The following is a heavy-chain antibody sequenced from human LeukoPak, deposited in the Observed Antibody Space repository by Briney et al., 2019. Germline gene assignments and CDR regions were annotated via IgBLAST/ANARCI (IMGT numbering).Heavy chain of an antibody. Sequence: ASVKVSCKASGYTFTGYYMHWVRQAPGQGLEWMGWINPNSGGTNYAQKFQGRVTMTRDTSISTAYMELRSLRSDDTAVYYCARDSGYGSGSYYRRGAPPAFDIWGQGTMVTVSS. CDR3: ARDSGYGSGSYYRRGAPPAFDI. J-gene: IGHJ3*02. CDR2: INPNSGGT. V-gene: IGHV1-2*02. D-gene: IGHD3-10*01. CDR1: GYTFTGYY.